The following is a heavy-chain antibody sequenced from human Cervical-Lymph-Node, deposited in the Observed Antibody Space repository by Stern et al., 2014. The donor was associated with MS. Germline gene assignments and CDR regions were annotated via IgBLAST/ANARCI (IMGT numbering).Heavy chain of an antibody. CDR2: ISSSSSHI. D-gene: IGHD6-13*01. V-gene: IGHV3-21*01. CDR3: ARIDSSWYGVDY. CDR1: GFTFSTYS. J-gene: IGHJ4*02. Sequence: EVQLVESGGGLVKPGGSLRLSCAASGFTFSTYSMTWVRQAPGKGLEWVSSISSSSSHIYYGDAVKGRFTISRDNAKNSLYLQINSLRAEDAAVYYCARIDSSWYGVDYWGQGTQVTVSS.